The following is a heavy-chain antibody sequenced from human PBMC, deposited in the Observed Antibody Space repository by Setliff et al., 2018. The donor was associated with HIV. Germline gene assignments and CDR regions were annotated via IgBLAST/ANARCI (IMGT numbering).Heavy chain of an antibody. D-gene: IGHD3-22*01. CDR3: ARDKDMTVAFDL. J-gene: IGHJ4*02. V-gene: IGHV3-21*01. CDR2: ISSSGNYM. CDR1: GGSISSSS. Sequence: ETLSLTCTVSGGSISSSSYYWGWIRQAPGKGLEWVSSISSSGNYMFYADSVKGRFTISRDNAGNSLSLLMNSLRAEDTAVYFCARDKDMTVAFDLWGQGTPVTVSS.